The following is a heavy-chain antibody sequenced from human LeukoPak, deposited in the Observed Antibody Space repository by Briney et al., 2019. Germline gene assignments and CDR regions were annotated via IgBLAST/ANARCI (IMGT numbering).Heavy chain of an antibody. J-gene: IGHJ6*02. V-gene: IGHV3-7*01. Sequence: GGSLRLSCAASGFTFNSYWMSWVRQAPGKGLEWVANLKQDGSEKYYVDSVKGRFTISRDNAKNSLYLQMNSLRAEDTAVYYCARARFGSGWYDYYYYGMDVWGQGTTVTVSS. CDR3: ARARFGSGWYDYYYYGMDV. CDR2: LKQDGSEK. D-gene: IGHD6-19*01. CDR1: GFTFNSYW.